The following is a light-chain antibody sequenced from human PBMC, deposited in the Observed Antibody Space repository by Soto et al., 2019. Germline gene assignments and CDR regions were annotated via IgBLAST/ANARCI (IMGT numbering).Light chain of an antibody. CDR1: SSDVGGYNY. CDR3: CSYAGTYSRV. CDR2: DVS. V-gene: IGLV2-11*01. J-gene: IGLJ3*02. Sequence: QPVLTQPRSVSGSPGQSVTISCTGTSSDVGGYNYVSWYQHDPGKAPKLMIFDVSKRPSGVPNRFSGSKSGNTASLTISGLQAEDEADYYCCSYAGTYSRVFGGGTKLTVL.